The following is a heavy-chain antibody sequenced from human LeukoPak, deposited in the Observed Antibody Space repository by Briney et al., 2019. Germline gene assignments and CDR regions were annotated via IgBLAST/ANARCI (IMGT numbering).Heavy chain of an antibody. D-gene: IGHD1-26*01. CDR3: ARDPLVGATGGGY. V-gene: IGHV3-21*04. CDR2: ISSSSSYI. Sequence: GGSLRLSCAASGFTFSSYSMNWVRQAPGKGLEWVSSISSSSSYIYYADSVKGRFTISRDNAKNSLYLQMNSLRAEDTAVYYCARDPLVGATGGGYWGQGTLVTVSS. CDR1: GFTFSSYS. J-gene: IGHJ4*02.